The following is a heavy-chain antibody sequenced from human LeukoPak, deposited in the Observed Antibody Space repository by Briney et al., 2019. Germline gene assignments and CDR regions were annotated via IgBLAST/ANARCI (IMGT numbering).Heavy chain of an antibody. V-gene: IGHV4-30-4*08. CDR1: GGSISSGDYY. Sequence: SETLSLTCTVSGGSISSGDYYWSWIRQPPGKGLEWFGYIYYSGSTYYNPSLKSRVTISVDTSKNQFSLKLSSVTAADTAVYYCARLYYDFWSGSIPGWFDPWGQGTLVTVSS. D-gene: IGHD3-3*01. CDR2: IYYSGST. J-gene: IGHJ5*02. CDR3: ARLYYDFWSGSIPGWFDP.